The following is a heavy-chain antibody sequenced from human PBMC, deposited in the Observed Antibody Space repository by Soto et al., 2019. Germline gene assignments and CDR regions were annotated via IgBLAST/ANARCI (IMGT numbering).Heavy chain of an antibody. CDR3: ATDRRYAQKV. V-gene: IGHV3-74*03. CDR2: INSDGSTT. J-gene: IGHJ6*02. D-gene: IGHD2-2*01. CDR1: GLSFSNTW. Sequence: GGSLRLSCTASGLSFSNTWMHWVRQAPGKGLVWVSHINSDGSTTTYADSVKGRFTISRDNTKNTVYLQMNSLRADDTAVYHCATDRRYAQKVRGPGTTLTLSS.